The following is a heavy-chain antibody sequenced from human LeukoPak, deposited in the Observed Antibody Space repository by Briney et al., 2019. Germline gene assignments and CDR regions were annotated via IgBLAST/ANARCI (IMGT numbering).Heavy chain of an antibody. D-gene: IGHD1-26*01. V-gene: IGHV4-39*01. CDR1: GGSISSSSYY. Sequence: MTSETLSLTCTVSGGSISSSSYYWGWIRQPPGKGLEWIGSIYYSGSTYYNPSLKSRVTISVDTSKNQFSLKLSSVTAADTAVYYCERPHGELPYYFDYWGQGTLVTVSS. CDR3: ERPHGELPYYFDY. CDR2: IYYSGST. J-gene: IGHJ4*02.